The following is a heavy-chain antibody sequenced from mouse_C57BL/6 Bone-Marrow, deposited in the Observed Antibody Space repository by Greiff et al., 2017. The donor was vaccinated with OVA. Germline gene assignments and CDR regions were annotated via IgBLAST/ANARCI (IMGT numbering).Heavy chain of an antibody. CDR1: GYTFTDYN. J-gene: IGHJ1*03. CDR2: INPNNGGT. Sequence: DVKLQESGPELVKPGASVKIPCKASGYTFTDYNMDWVKQSHGKSLEWIGDINPNNGGTIYNQKFKGKATLTVDKSSSTAYMELRSLTSEDTAVYYCARFLYYGSSYWYFDVWCTGTTVTVSS. CDR3: ARFLYYGSSYWYFDV. D-gene: IGHD1-1*01. V-gene: IGHV1-18*01.